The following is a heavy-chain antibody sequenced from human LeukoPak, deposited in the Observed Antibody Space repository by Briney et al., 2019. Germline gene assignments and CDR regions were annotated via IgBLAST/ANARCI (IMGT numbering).Heavy chain of an antibody. CDR1: GGTFSSYA. Sequence: SVKVSCKASGGTFSSYAISWVRQAPGQGLEWMGGIIPIFGTANYAQKFQGRVTITRNTSISTAYMELSSLRSEDTAVYYCARSGQYCSSTSCYFSYYYYYMDVWGKGTTVTVSS. CDR3: ARSGQYCSSTSCYFSYYYYYMDV. D-gene: IGHD2-2*01. CDR2: IIPIFGTA. V-gene: IGHV1-69*05. J-gene: IGHJ6*03.